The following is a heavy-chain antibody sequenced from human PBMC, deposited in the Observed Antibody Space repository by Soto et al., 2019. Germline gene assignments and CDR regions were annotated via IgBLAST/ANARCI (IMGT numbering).Heavy chain of an antibody. Sequence: GGSLRLSCAASGFTFSSFGMHWVRQAPGKXLEWVAVISYDGSNKYYADSVRGRFTISRDNSKNTLYLQMNSLRAEDTAVFYCAKPTVPFGRTAVAGTFDNWGQGTPVTVSS. J-gene: IGHJ4*02. D-gene: IGHD6-19*01. CDR1: GFTFSSFG. V-gene: IGHV3-30*18. CDR3: AKPTVPFGRTAVAGTFDN. CDR2: ISYDGSNK.